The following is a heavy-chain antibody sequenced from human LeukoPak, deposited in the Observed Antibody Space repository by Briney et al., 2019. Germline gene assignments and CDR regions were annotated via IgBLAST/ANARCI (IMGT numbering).Heavy chain of an antibody. CDR3: AKILTMVRGVITDASDM. Sequence: PGGSLRLSCAASGFTFSDYAMSWVRQAPGKGLEWVSGISGSGSGGNTYYADSVKGRFTISRDNSRNTLCLQMNSLRAEDTAVYYCAKILTMVRGVITDASDMWGQGTMVTVSS. D-gene: IGHD3-10*01. J-gene: IGHJ3*02. V-gene: IGHV3-23*01. CDR1: GFTFSDYA. CDR2: ISGSGSGGNT.